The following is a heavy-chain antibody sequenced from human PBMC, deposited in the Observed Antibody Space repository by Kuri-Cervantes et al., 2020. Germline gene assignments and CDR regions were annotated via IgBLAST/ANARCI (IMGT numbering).Heavy chain of an antibody. J-gene: IGHJ2*01. Sequence: SETLCLTCTVSGGSISSGGYYWSWIRQHPGKGLEWNGYIYYSGSTYYNPSLKSRVTISVDTSKNQFSLKLSSVTAADTAVYYCARDSSSTSPPLWGFDLWGRGTLVTVSS. CDR3: ARDSSSTSPPLWGFDL. CDR2: IYYSGST. CDR1: GGSISSGGYY. D-gene: IGHD2-2*01. V-gene: IGHV4-31*03.